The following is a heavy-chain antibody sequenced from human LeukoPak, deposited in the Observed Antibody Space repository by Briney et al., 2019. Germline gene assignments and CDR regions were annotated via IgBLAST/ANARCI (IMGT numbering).Heavy chain of an antibody. CDR2: INSDGSST. CDR3: ARGGSGWYVGGSFDY. V-gene: IGHV3-74*01. J-gene: IGHJ4*02. CDR1: GFTFSSYW. Sequence: GGSLRLSCAASGFTFSSYWMHWVHQAPGKGLVWVSRINSDGSSTSYADSVKGRFTISRDNAKNTLYLQMNSLRAEDTAVYYCARGGSGWYVGGSFDYWGQGTLVTVSS. D-gene: IGHD6-19*01.